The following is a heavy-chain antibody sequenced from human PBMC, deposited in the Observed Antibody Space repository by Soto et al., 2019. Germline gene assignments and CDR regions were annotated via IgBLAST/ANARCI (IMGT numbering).Heavy chain of an antibody. V-gene: IGHV5-10-1*01. J-gene: IGHJ6*02. Sequence: ISCKVSGYSFTSYWISWVRQMPGKGLEWMGRIDPSDSYTNYSPSFQGHVTISADKSISTAYLQWSSLKASDTAMYYCARHQGFNYDDYYYSGMDVWGQGTTVTVSS. CDR1: GYSFTSYW. CDR3: ARHQGFNYDDYYYSGMDV. D-gene: IGHD3-22*01. CDR2: IDPSDSYT.